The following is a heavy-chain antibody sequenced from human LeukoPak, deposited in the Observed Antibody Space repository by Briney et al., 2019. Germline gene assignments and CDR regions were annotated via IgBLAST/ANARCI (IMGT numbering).Heavy chain of an antibody. D-gene: IGHD3-3*01. Sequence: ASVKVSCKASGYTFTSYGISWVRQAPGQGLEWMGWISAYNGNTNYAQKLKGRVTMTTDTSTSTAYMEVRSLRSDDTAVYYCARDQGFWSGYSVGYYYYMDVWGKGTTVTVSS. CDR1: GYTFTSYG. V-gene: IGHV1-18*01. J-gene: IGHJ6*03. CDR3: ARDQGFWSGYSVGYYYYMDV. CDR2: ISAYNGNT.